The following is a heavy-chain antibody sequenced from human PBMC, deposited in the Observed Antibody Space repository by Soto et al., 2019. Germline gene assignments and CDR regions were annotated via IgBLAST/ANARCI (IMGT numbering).Heavy chain of an antibody. CDR3: AKAPYYVFGSGYRPYYYYGMDV. CDR2: ILKDGSQE. Sequence: GGSLRLSCAASGFTFSSCGMHWVRQAPGKGLEWVAAILKDGSQEFYADSVKGRFTISRDNSKNTLYLQMNSLRAEDTAVYYSAKAPYYVFGSGYRPYYYYGMDVWGQGPRVTVSS. D-gene: IGHD3-3*01. V-gene: IGHV3-30*18. CDR1: GFTFSSCG. J-gene: IGHJ6*02.